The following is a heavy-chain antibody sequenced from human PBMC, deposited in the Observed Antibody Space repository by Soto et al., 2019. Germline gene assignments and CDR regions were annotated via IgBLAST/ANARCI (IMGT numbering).Heavy chain of an antibody. J-gene: IGHJ5*02. V-gene: IGHV4-59*12. D-gene: IGHD3-22*01. CDR2: IYYSGST. CDR3: ARLPMEYYYDSSGYYP. CDR1: GGSISSYY. Sequence: SETLSLTCSVSGGSISSYYWSWIRQPPGKGLEWIGYIYYSGSTNYNPSLKSRVTISVDTSKNQFSLKLSSVTAADTAVYYCARLPMEYYYDSSGYYPWGQGTLVTVSS.